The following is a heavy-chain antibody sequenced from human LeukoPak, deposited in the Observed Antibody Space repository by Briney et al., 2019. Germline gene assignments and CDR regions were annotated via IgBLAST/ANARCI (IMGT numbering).Heavy chain of an antibody. CDR2: ISGSGGST. CDR1: GLTFSSYA. Sequence: GGSLRLSCAASGLTFSSYAISWVRQAPGKGLEWVSAISGSGGSTYYADSVKGRFTISRDNSKNTLYLQMNSLRAEDTAVYYCAKVLHSSGPVVGRWFDPWGQGTLVTVSS. J-gene: IGHJ5*02. V-gene: IGHV3-23*01. D-gene: IGHD6-19*01. CDR3: AKVLHSSGPVVGRWFDP.